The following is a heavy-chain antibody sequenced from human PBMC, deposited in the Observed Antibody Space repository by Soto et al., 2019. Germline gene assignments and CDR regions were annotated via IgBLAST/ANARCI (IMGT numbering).Heavy chain of an antibody. V-gene: IGHV1-2*04. CDR1: GYTFTVYY. CDR3: ARGQLYYYYGMDV. CDR2: INPNSGGT. D-gene: IGHD1-1*01. Sequence: ASVKVSCKASGYTFTVYYMHCVLQSPGQGLEWMGWINPNSGGTNYAQKFQGWVTMTRDTSISTAYMELSRLRSDDTAVYYCARGQLYYYYGMDVWGQGTTVTVSS. J-gene: IGHJ6*02.